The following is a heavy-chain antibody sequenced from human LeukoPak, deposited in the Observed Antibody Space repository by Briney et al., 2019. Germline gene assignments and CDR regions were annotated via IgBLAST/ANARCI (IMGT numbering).Heavy chain of an antibody. V-gene: IGHV3-74*01. Sequence: GGSLRLSCAASGFTFSSYWMHWVRQAPGKGLVWVSRINSDRSSTSYADSVKGRFTISRDNAKNTLYLQMNSLRAEDTAVYYCAGLSIAAPAGYWGQGTLVTVSS. CDR2: INSDRSST. D-gene: IGHD6-13*01. CDR3: AGLSIAAPAGY. J-gene: IGHJ4*02. CDR1: GFTFSSYW.